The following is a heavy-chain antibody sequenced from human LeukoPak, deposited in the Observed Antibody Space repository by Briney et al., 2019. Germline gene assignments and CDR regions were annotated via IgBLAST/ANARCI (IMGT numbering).Heavy chain of an antibody. Sequence: GSSVKVSCKASGGTFISYAISWVRQAPGQGLEWMGGIIPIFGTANYAQKFQGRVTITADESTSTAYMELSSLRSEDTAVYYCAREVEKRKYYYDSSGYHNWFDPWGQGTLVTVSS. CDR1: GGTFISYA. D-gene: IGHD3-22*01. V-gene: IGHV1-69*01. CDR2: IIPIFGTA. J-gene: IGHJ5*02. CDR3: AREVEKRKYYYDSSGYHNWFDP.